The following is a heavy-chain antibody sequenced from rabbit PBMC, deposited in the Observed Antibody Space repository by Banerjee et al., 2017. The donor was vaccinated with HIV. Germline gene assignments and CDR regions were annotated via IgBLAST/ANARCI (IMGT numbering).Heavy chain of an antibody. V-gene: IGHV1S45*01. CDR2: IHTGSSGRT. D-gene: IGHD2-1*01. CDR1: GFPFSEKAV. J-gene: IGHJ4*01. CDR3: ARDYGDFDSPGGL. Sequence: QEQLVESGGGLVKPGASLTLTCKASGFPFSEKAVMCWVRQAPGKGLEWSACIHTGSSGRTYYTSWVNGRFTISKTSSTTVTLQMTSLTAADTATYFCARDYGDFDSPGGLWGPGTLVTVS.